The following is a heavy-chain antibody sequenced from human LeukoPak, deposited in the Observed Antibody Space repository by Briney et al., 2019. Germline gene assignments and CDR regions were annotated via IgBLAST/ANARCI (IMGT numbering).Heavy chain of an antibody. CDR1: GYTFTSYA. CDR3: ARVGYSYGYGPGSWFDP. V-gene: IGHV1-3*01. D-gene: IGHD5-18*01. Sequence: ASVKVTCKASGYTFTSYAMHWVRQAPGQRLEWMGWINAGNGNTKYSQKFQGRVTITRDTSASTAYMELSSLRSEDTAVYYCARVGYSYGYGPGSWFDPWGQGTLVTVSS. J-gene: IGHJ5*02. CDR2: INAGNGNT.